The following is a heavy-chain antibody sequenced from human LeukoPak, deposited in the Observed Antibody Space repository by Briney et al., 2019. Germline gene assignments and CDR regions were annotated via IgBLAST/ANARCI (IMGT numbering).Heavy chain of an antibody. D-gene: IGHD3-10*01. V-gene: IGHV3-7*01. CDR3: TKGRSNHY. Sequence: GGSLRLSCAASGFTFSDFWMGWVRQAPGKGLEWVANINQDGSENYYVDSVKGRFTISRDNAKNSLYLQMNSLRAEDPAVYYCTKGRSNHYWGQGTLVTVST. CDR2: INQDGSEN. J-gene: IGHJ4*02. CDR1: GFTFSDFW.